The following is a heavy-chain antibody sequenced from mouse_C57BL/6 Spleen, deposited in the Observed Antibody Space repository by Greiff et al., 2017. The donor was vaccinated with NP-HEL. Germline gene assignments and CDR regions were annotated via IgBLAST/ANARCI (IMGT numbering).Heavy chain of an antibody. CDR1: GFTFSDAW. CDR2: IRNKANNHAT. Sequence: EVKVEESGGGLVQPGGSMKLSCAASGFTFSDAWMDWVRQSPEKGLEWVAEIRNKANNHATYYAVSVKGRFTISRDDSKSSVYLQMNSLRAEDTGMYYGTYYYYSSSPFYAMDYWGQGTSVTVSS. J-gene: IGHJ4*01. V-gene: IGHV6-6*01. D-gene: IGHD1-1*01. CDR3: TYYYYSSSPFYAMDY.